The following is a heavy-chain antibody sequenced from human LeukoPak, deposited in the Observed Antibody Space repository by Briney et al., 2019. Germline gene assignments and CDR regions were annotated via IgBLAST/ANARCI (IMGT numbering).Heavy chain of an antibody. Sequence: HSGGSLRLSCAASGFTFSSYGMHWVRQAPGKGLEWVAVISYDGSNKYYADSVKGRFTISRDNSKNTLYLQMNSLRAEDTAVYYCAKSNSSYGGPFDYWGQGTLVTVSS. V-gene: IGHV3-30*18. J-gene: IGHJ4*02. CDR1: GFTFSSYG. CDR3: AKSNSSYGGPFDY. CDR2: ISYDGSNK. D-gene: IGHD4-23*01.